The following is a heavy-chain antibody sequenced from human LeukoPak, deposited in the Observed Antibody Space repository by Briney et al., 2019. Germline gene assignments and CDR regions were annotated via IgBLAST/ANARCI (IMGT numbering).Heavy chain of an antibody. Sequence: SETLSLTCTVSGGSISSYYWSWIRQPPGKGLEWIGYVYYSGSTNYNPSLKSRVTISVDTSKNQFPLKLSSVTAADTAVYYCASTPRRGGSLNYWGQGTLVTVSS. CDR1: GGSISSYY. J-gene: IGHJ4*02. D-gene: IGHD1-26*01. V-gene: IGHV4-59*01. CDR2: VYYSGST. CDR3: ASTPRRGGSLNY.